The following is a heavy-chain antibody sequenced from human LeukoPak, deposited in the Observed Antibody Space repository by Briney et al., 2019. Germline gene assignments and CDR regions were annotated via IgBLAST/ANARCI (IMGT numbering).Heavy chain of an antibody. CDR2: LIPVFHTP. CDR1: GGTFSSYI. CDR3: ARVGSGTYIDNFYMDV. Sequence: SVKVSCKASGGTFSSYIISWVRQAPGQGLEWMGRLIPVFHTPKYAQKSQGRVTITTDASTNTAYMELSSLRSENTAVYYCARVGSGTYIDNFYMDVWGKGTTVIVSS. V-gene: IGHV1-69*05. J-gene: IGHJ6*03. D-gene: IGHD1-1*01.